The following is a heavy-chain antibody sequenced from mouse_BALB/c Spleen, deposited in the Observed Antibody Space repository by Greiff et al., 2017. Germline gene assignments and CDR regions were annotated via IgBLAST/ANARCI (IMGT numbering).Heavy chain of an antibody. CDR2: IDPANGNT. Sequence: VQLQQSGAELVKPGASVKLSCTASGFNIKDTYMHWVKQRPEQGLEWIGRIDPANGNTKYDPKFQGKATITADTSSNTAYLQLSSLTSEDTAVYYCASLFIPDDWGQGTTLTVSS. CDR3: ASLFIPDD. CDR1: GFNIKDTY. V-gene: IGHV14-3*02. D-gene: IGHD1-1*01. J-gene: IGHJ2*01.